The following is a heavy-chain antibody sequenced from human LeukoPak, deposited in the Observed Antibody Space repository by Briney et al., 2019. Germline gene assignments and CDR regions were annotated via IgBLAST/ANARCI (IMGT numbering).Heavy chain of an antibody. D-gene: IGHD5-24*01. J-gene: IGHJ4*02. CDR3: ARVRGRDGYNWGHYFDY. Sequence: GGSLRLSCAASGFTFSSYAMHWVRQAPGKGLEYVSAISSNGGSTYYANSVKGRFTISRDNSKNTLYLQMNSLRAEDTAVYYCARVRGRDGYNWGHYFDYWGQGTLVTVSS. CDR2: ISSNGGST. V-gene: IGHV3-64*01. CDR1: GFTFSSYA.